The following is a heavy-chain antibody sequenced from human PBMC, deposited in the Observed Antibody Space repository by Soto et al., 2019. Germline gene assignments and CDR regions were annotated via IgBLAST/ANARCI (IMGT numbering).Heavy chain of an antibody. CDR2: IIPILGIA. D-gene: IGHD3-3*01. CDR1: GGTFSSYT. J-gene: IGHJ6*03. V-gene: IGHV1-69*04. Sequence: ASVKVSCKASGGTFSSYTISWVRQAPGQGLEWMGRIIPILGIANYAQKFQGRVTITADKSTSTAYMELSSLRSEDTAVYYCARELRFLEWLPESGYYYYMDVWGKGTTVTVSS. CDR3: ARELRFLEWLPESGYYYYMDV.